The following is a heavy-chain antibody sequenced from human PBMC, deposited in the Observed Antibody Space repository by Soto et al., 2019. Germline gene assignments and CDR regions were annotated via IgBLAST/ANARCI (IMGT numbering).Heavy chain of an antibody. J-gene: IGHJ3*02. V-gene: IGHV4-4*02. Sequence: SETLSLTCAVSSGSISSSNWCSWVRQPPGKGLEWIGEIYHSGSTNYNPSLKSRVTISVDKSKNQFSLKLSSVTAADTAVYYCARIYCTNGVCYTEAFDIWGQGTMVTVSS. D-gene: IGHD2-8*01. CDR2: IYHSGST. CDR3: ARIYCTNGVCYTEAFDI. CDR1: SGSISSSNW.